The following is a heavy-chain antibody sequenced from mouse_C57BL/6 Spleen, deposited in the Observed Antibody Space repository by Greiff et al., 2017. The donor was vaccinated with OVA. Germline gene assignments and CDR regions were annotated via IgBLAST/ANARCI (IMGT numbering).Heavy chain of an antibody. CDR1: GFTFTDYY. CDR3: ARFGWYGPFAY. CDR2: ISHSANGYTT. D-gene: IGHD2-1*01. J-gene: IGHJ3*01. Sequence: EVQLVESGGGLVQPGGSLSLSCAASGFTFTDYYMSWVRQPPGKALEWLGFISHSANGYTTEYSATVKGRFTIARDNSQSILYLQMNALGAEDSATYYCARFGWYGPFAYWGQGTLVTVSA. V-gene: IGHV7-3*01.